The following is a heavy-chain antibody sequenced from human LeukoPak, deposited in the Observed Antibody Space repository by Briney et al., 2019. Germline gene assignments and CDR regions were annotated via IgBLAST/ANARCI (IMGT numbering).Heavy chain of an antibody. V-gene: IGHV4-59*12. CDR1: GGSISSYY. CDR3: ARGGYDWGSVYYFDY. J-gene: IGHJ4*02. D-gene: IGHD5-12*01. CDR2: IYYSGST. Sequence: PSETLSLTCTVSGGSISSYYWSWIRQPPGKGLEWIGYIYYSGSTNYNPSLKSRVTISVDTSKNQFSLKLSSVTAADTAVYYCARGGYDWGSVYYFDYWGQGTLVTVSS.